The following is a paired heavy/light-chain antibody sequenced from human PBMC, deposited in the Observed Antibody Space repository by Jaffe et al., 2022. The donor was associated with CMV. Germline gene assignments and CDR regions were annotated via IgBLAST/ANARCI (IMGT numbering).Light chain of an antibody. Sequence: SYVLTQPPSVSVAPGKTARITCGGNNIGSKSVHWYQQKPGQAPVLVIYYDSDRPSGIPERFSGSNSGNTATLTISRVEAGDEADYYCQVWDSSSDHPVFGTGTKVTVL. J-gene: IGLJ1*01. CDR2: YDS. CDR3: QVWDSSSDHPV. V-gene: IGLV3-21*04. CDR1: NIGSKS.
Heavy chain of an antibody. D-gene: IGHD3-3*01. Sequence: QVQLVESGGGLVKPGGSLRLSCAASGFTFSDYYMSWIRQAPGKGLEWVSYISSSGSTIYYADSVKGRFTISRDNAKNSLYLQMNSLRAEDTAVYYCARAKSGGTPFDYWGQGTLVTVSS. J-gene: IGHJ4*02. CDR3: ARAKSGGTPFDY. CDR1: GFTFSDYY. CDR2: ISSSGSTI. V-gene: IGHV3-11*01.